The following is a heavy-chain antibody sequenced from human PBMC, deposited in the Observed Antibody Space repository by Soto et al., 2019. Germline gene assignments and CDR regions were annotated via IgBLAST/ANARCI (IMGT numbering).Heavy chain of an antibody. CDR1: GFTFSSYS. Sequence: GGSLRLSCAASGFTFSSYSLNWVRQAPGKGLEWVSSISSSSSYIYYADSVKGRFTISRDNAKNSLYLQMNSLRAEDTAVYYCARDFVDTAMVHDYWGQGTLVTVSS. D-gene: IGHD5-18*01. V-gene: IGHV3-21*01. CDR2: ISSSSSYI. J-gene: IGHJ4*02. CDR3: ARDFVDTAMVHDY.